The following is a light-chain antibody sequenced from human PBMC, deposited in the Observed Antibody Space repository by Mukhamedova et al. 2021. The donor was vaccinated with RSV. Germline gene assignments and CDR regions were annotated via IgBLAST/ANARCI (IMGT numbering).Light chain of an antibody. CDR3: CLYVPTSSALV. CDR2: AVN. V-gene: IGLV2-23*02. Sequence: WYQQHPGKVPKLIIYAVNKRPPGVSNRFSGSKSVNAASLKISGLRAEDQADYYCCLYVPTSSALVFGPGTTVTVL. J-gene: IGLJ1*01.